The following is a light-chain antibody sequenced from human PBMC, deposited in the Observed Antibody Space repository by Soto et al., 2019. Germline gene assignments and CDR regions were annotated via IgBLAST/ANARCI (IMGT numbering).Light chain of an antibody. CDR1: LPISNY. Sequence: IHMTHSPSSLSSNVADRVTITCRASLPISNYLAWYQQKPGKIPNLLIYAASTIQREVPSRFSVSGSGTDFTLTISSLQPEDFTTYYCQEEYSLPVTFGLGGRLEIK. V-gene: IGKV1-12*01. CDR3: QEEYSLPVT. CDR2: AAS. J-gene: IGKJ5*01.